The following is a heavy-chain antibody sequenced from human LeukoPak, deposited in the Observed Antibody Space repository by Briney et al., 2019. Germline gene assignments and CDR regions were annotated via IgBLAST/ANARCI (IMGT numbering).Heavy chain of an antibody. CDR2: IYHSGST. V-gene: IGHV4-38-2*02. D-gene: IGHD3-10*01. Sequence: PSETLSLTCTVSGYSISSGYYWGWIRQPPGKGLEWIGSIYHSGSTYYNPSLKSRVTISVDTSKNQFSLKLSSVTAADTAVYYCARRRIWFGYNDGFDYWGQGTLVTVSS. CDR3: ARRRIWFGYNDGFDY. CDR1: GYSISSGYY. J-gene: IGHJ4*02.